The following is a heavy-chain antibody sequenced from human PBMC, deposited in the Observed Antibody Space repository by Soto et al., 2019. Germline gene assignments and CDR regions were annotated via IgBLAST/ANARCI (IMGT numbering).Heavy chain of an antibody. D-gene: IGHD3-22*01. Sequence: EVQLVESGGGLVQPGGSLRLSCAASGFTFSSYEMNWVRQAPGKGLEWVSYISSSGSTIYYADSVKGRFTISRYNAKNSLYLQMNSLRAEDTAVYYCAILEDYYDSSGPDYWGQGTLVTASS. CDR3: AILEDYYDSSGPDY. CDR2: ISSSGSTI. J-gene: IGHJ4*02. CDR1: GFTFSSYE. V-gene: IGHV3-48*03.